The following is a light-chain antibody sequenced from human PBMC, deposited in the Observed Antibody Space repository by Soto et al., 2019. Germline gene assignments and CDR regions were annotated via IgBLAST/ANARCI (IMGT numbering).Light chain of an antibody. CDR2: GAS. CDR1: QSVSSNH. Sequence: EIVLTQSPGSLSLSPRERATLSCRASQSVSSNHLAWYQQKPGQAPRLLIYGASRRATGIPDRFSGSGSGTDCTVTISRLEPEDFAMYYCQQYGSSTYTFGQGTKVEIK. V-gene: IGKV3-20*01. J-gene: IGKJ2*01. CDR3: QQYGSSTYT.